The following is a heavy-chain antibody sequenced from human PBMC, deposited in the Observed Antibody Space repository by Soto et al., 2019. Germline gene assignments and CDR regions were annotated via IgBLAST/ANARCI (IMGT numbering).Heavy chain of an antibody. V-gene: IGHV3-23*01. D-gene: IGHD2-21*01. J-gene: IGHJ6*02. CDR2: IGRGGDT. CDR3: AREGIRDHSPPWVNYYYYGMDV. Sequence: VGSRRLSCEVSGFTLTSYGMNWVRQAPDKGLEWVSTIGRGGDTFYADSVKGRFTISRDNSKNTLYLQMNSLRAEDTAVYYCAREGIRDHSPPWVNYYYYGMDVWGQGTTVTVSS. CDR1: GFTLTSYG.